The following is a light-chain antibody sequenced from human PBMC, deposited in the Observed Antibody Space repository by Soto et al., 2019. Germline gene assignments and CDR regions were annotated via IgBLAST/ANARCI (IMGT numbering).Light chain of an antibody. CDR2: SHD. J-gene: IGLJ1*01. CDR3: AAWDDSLNGYV. V-gene: IGLV1-44*01. CDR1: NSNVGSNT. Sequence: QSVLTQPPSASGTPGQRITISCSGSNSNVGSNTVNWYQQLPGTAPKLLIYSHDQRPSGVPDRFSGSKSGTSVSLAISGLQSADEADYYCAAWDDSLNGYVFGAGTKVTV.